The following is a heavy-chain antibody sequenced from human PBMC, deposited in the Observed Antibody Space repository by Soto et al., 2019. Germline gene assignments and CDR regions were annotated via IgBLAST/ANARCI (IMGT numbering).Heavy chain of an antibody. D-gene: IGHD6-19*01. Sequence: QVQLQQWGAGLLKPSETLSLTCAVYGGSFSGYYWSWIRQPPGKGLEWIGEINHSGSTNYNPSLKSRVTRSVDTSKNQFSLKLSSVTAADTAVYYCARRSGQWLMQYFQHWGQGTLVTVSS. J-gene: IGHJ1*01. CDR3: ARRSGQWLMQYFQH. CDR1: GGSFSGYY. CDR2: INHSGST. V-gene: IGHV4-34*01.